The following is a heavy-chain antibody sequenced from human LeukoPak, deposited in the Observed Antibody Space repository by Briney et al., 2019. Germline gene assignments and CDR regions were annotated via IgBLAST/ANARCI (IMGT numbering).Heavy chain of an antibody. Sequence: GGSLRLSCVVSGFTFSNFFMSWVRQAPGKGLEWVSYISGGSDYIYYTDSVKGRFTISRDNAKKSLYLQLNSLRVEDTAVYYCARWGLGPSFDSWGQGTLVTVSS. CDR2: ISGGSDYI. V-gene: IGHV3-21*01. J-gene: IGHJ4*02. CDR1: GFTFSNFF. CDR3: ARWGLGPSFDS. D-gene: IGHD1-26*01.